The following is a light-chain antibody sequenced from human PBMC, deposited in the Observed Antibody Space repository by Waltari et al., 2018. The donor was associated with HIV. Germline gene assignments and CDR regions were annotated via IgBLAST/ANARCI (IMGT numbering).Light chain of an antibody. CDR1: QTISIF. CDR2: AAS. J-gene: IGKJ1*01. V-gene: IGKV1-39*01. Sequence: DIQMTQSPSSLSASVGDRVTITCRASQTISIFLNWYQQKPGKAPKLLIYAASSLQSGVPSRFSGSGSGTDFTLTISSLQPEDFVTYYCQQSYSTPPTFGQGTKVEIK. CDR3: QQSYSTPPT.